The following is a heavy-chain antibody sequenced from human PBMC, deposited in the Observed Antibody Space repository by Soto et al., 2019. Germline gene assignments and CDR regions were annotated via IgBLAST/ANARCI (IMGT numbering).Heavy chain of an antibody. V-gene: IGHV3-72*01. CDR3: ARGYCSNGVCYRYFDL. D-gene: IGHD2-8*01. CDR2: TRNKANSYTT. Sequence: GGSLRLSCAASGFTFSDHYMDWVRQAPGKGLDWVGRTRNKANSYTTEYAASVEGRFTISRDDSKNSLYLQMSSLKTEDTAVYYCARGYCSNGVCYRYFDLWGRGTLVTVSS. J-gene: IGHJ2*01. CDR1: GFTFSDHY.